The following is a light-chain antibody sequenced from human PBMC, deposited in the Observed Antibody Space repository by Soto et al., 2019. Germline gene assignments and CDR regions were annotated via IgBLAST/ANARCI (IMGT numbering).Light chain of an antibody. V-gene: IGKV3-11*01. CDR2: DAS. CDR1: QSVSNY. Sequence: EIVLTQSPGTLSLSPGKRATLSCRTSQSVSNYLAWYQQKPGQAPRLLIYDASNRATGIPARFSGSGSGTDFTLTISSLEPEDFAVYYCQQRYSGWTFGQGTKVDIK. J-gene: IGKJ1*01. CDR3: QQRYSGWT.